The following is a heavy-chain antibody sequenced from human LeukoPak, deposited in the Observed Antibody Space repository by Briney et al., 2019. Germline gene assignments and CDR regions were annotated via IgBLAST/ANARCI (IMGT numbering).Heavy chain of an antibody. CDR2: IYYSGST. J-gene: IGHJ3*02. CDR3: ARRRRLKNPGGDAFDI. D-gene: IGHD2/OR15-2a*01. CDR1: GGSISSSSYY. V-gene: IGHV4-39*01. Sequence: SETLSLTCTVSGGSISSSSYYWGWIRQPPGKGLEWIGSIYYSGSTHYNPSLKSRVTISVDTSKNQFSLKLDSVTAEDTAVYYCARRRRLKNPGGDAFDIWGQGTVVIVSS.